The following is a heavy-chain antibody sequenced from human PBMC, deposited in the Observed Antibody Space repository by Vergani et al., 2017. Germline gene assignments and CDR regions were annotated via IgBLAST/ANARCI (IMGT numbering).Heavy chain of an antibody. J-gene: IGHJ4*02. V-gene: IGHV4-4*07. D-gene: IGHD7-27*01. CDR1: GAPISYWC. CDR2: LCPSGST. CDR3: ATGAGPFDI. Sequence: QVQMQESGPGLVKTSETLSLTCSASGAPISYWCWSSLRQPAGKGLEWIGRLCPSGSTNYKPSLKSRVTMSIDTSKNQFSLKLTSVTAADTAVYYCATGAGPFDIWGQGTLVTVSS.